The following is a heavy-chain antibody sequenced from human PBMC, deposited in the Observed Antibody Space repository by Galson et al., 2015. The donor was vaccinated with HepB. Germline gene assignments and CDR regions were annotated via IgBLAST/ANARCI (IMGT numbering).Heavy chain of an antibody. CDR3: ARDWQAAFDS. CDR1: GYIFTDYY. Sequence: SVKVSCKASGYIFTDYYVHWVRQAPGQGLEWMGWSNPNNGDANSAQKFQGRVTMTRDTSISTAYMELSRLTSDDTAVYFCARDWQAAFDSWGQGTRVTVSS. J-gene: IGHJ4*02. D-gene: IGHD2-15*01. V-gene: IGHV1-2*02. CDR2: SNPNNGDA.